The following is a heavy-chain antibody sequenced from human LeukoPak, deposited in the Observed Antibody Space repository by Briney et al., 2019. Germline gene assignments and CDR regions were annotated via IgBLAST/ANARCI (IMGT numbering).Heavy chain of an antibody. Sequence: GGSLRLSCAASGFTFSSYAMSWVRQAPGKGLEWVSAISGSGGRTYYADSVKGRFTISRDNSKNTLYLQMNSLRAEDTAVYYCAKDREAARGFGPPWFDPWGQEPWSPSPQ. V-gene: IGHV3-23*01. CDR2: ISGSGGRT. J-gene: IGHJ5*02. CDR3: AKDREAARGFGPPWFDP. CDR1: GFTFSSYA. D-gene: IGHD3-16*01.